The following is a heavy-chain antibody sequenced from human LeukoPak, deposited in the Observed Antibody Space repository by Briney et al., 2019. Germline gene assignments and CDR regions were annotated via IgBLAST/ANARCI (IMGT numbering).Heavy chain of an antibody. CDR3: ATERGIAAVFFDY. Sequence: GGSLRLSCVTSGFTFSNAWMSWVRQAPGKGLEWVGRIKSKTDGGTTDYAAPVKGRFTISRDDSKNTLYLQMNSLRAEDTAVYYCATERGIAAVFFDYWGQGTLVTVSS. J-gene: IGHJ4*02. V-gene: IGHV3-15*01. CDR1: GFTFSNAW. CDR2: IKSKTDGGTT. D-gene: IGHD6-13*01.